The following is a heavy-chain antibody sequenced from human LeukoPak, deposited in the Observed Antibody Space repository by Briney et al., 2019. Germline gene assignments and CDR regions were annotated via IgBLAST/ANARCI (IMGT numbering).Heavy chain of an antibody. Sequence: GGSLRLSCAASGFTFSSYAMHWVRQAPGKGLEWVAVISYDGSNKYYADSVKGRFTISRDNSKNTLYLQMNSLRAEDTAVYYCASGLVTMYYFDHWGQGTLVTVSS. CDR3: ASGLVTMYYFDH. J-gene: IGHJ4*02. CDR1: GFTFSSYA. D-gene: IGHD3-10*02. CDR2: ISYDGSNK. V-gene: IGHV3-30-3*01.